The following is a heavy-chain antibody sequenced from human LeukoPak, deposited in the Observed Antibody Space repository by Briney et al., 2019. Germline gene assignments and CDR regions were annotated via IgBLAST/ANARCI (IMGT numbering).Heavy chain of an antibody. CDR3: ATLTNRASSAFDI. V-gene: IGHV3-53*01. CDR1: GFRITINY. CDR2: TYGGGSK. D-gene: IGHD3-16*02. Sequence: GGSLSLSFAASGFRITINYMTWVRQAPGKGLEWVSGTYGGGSKDYADSVKGRFTISRDNLKNTLYLQMNSLGAEDSAVYYCATLTNRASSAFDIWGQGTRVTVSS. J-gene: IGHJ3*02.